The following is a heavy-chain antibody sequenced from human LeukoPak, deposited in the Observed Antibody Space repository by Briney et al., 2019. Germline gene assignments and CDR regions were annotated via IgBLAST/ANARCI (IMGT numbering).Heavy chain of an antibody. CDR2: ISGSGGST. J-gene: IGHJ4*02. D-gene: IGHD1-26*01. Sequence: PGGSLRLSCAASGFTFSSYAMSWVRQAPGKGLEWVSAISGSGGSTYYADSVKGRFTISRDNSKNTLYPQMNSLRAEDTAVYYCAKDRGYDVGATTLDYWGQGTLVTVSS. CDR3: AKDRGYDVGATTLDY. CDR1: GFTFSSYA. V-gene: IGHV3-23*01.